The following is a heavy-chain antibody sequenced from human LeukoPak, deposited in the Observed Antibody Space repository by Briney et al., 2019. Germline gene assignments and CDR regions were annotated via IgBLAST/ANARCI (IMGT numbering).Heavy chain of an antibody. CDR2: ISSHSTI. J-gene: IGHJ3*02. Sequence: PGGSLRLSCAASGFTFSDYYMNWVRQAPGKGLEWVSSISSHSTIYYADSMKGRFTISRDNAKNSLYLQLNSLRAEDTAVYYCARDESITMIKVVIFSPSLGAAYLFTQSRRSLRQAFDIWGQGTMVTVSS. V-gene: IGHV3-69-1*02. CDR3: ARDESITMIKVVIFSPSLGAAYLFTQSRRSLRQAFDI. D-gene: IGHD3-22*01. CDR1: GFTFSDYY.